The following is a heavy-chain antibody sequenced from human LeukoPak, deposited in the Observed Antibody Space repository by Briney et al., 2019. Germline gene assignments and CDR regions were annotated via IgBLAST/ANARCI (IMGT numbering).Heavy chain of an antibody. J-gene: IGHJ4*02. CDR1: GFTFSSYG. D-gene: IGHD3-10*01. V-gene: IGHV3-30*18. Sequence: PPGGSLRLSCAASGFTFSSYGMHWVRQAPGKGLEWVAVISYDGSNKYYADSVKGRFTISRDNSKNTLYLQMNSLRAEDTAVYYCAKGSRGVDYGSGSYSPFDYWGQGTLVTVSS. CDR2: ISYDGSNK. CDR3: AKGSRGVDYGSGSYSPFDY.